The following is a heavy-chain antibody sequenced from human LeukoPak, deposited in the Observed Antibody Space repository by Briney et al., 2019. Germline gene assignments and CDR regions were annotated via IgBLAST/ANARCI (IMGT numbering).Heavy chain of an antibody. Sequence: GGSLRLSCAASGFTFSSYAMHWVRQAPGKGLEWVAVISYDGGNKYYADSVKGRFTISRDNAKNSLYLQTNNLRVEDTAMYYCAGGTGFIIKDWGQGTLVTVSS. V-gene: IGHV3-30-3*01. CDR1: GFTFSSYA. CDR3: AGGTGFIIKD. D-gene: IGHD3-9*01. CDR2: ISYDGGNK. J-gene: IGHJ4*02.